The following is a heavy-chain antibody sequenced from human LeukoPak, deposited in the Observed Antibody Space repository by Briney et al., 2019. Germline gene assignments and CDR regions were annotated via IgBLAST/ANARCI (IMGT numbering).Heavy chain of an antibody. Sequence: PGGSLRLSCAASGLIFNNYGLIWVRQAQGKGLEWESAISNDGGGTNYADFVKSRFTISRDNAKNPLYLQMTSLRAEDTAGYYCARGPGGNWKDFDYWGQGTLVTVSS. CDR3: ARGPGGNWKDFDY. CDR2: ISNDGGGT. J-gene: IGHJ4*02. V-gene: IGHV3-23*01. D-gene: IGHD1-20*01. CDR1: GLIFNNYG.